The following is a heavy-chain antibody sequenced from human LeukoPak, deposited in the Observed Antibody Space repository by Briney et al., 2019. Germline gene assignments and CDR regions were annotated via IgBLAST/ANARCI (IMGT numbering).Heavy chain of an antibody. CDR3: AKGQSFGESGLDY. CDR2: ISGSGGST. CDR1: GFTFSSYA. Sequence: GGPLRLPCAASGFTFSSYAMSWVRQAPGKGLEWVSAISGSGGSTYYADSVKGRFTISRDNSKNTLYLQMNSLRAEDTAVYYCAKGQSFGESGLDYWGQGTLVTVSS. J-gene: IGHJ4*02. D-gene: IGHD3-10*01. V-gene: IGHV3-23*01.